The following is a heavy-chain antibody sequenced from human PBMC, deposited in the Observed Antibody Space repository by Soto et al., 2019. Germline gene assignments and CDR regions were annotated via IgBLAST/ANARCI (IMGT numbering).Heavy chain of an antibody. J-gene: IGHJ4*02. D-gene: IGHD2-2*01. V-gene: IGHV5-51*01. CDR2: IYPGDSDT. CDR1: EYSFTNNW. Sequence: PGESLKISCEGSEYSFTNNWIGWVRQMPGKGLEWMGIIYPGDSDTRYSPSFQGQVTISVDKSINTAYLQWRSLKASDTAMYYWEKAGSSWSHFDHWGQGTLVYVS. CDR3: EKAGSSWSHFDH.